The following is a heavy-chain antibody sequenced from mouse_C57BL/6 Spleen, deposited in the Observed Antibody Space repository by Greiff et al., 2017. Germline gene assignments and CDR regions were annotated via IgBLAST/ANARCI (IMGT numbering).Heavy chain of an antibody. J-gene: IGHJ2*01. CDR1: GYSFTDYY. V-gene: IGHV1-39*01. CDR3: ARDDDYAVDY. D-gene: IGHD2-4*01. CDR2: INPYYSTT. Sequence: EVQLQQSGPELVKPGASVKLSCKASGYSFTDYYMHWVKQSHGKGLEWIGVINPYYSTTSYNQKFKDKATLTVDQSASTAYMQLNSLTSEDSAVYYCARDDDYAVDYWGQGTTLTVSS.